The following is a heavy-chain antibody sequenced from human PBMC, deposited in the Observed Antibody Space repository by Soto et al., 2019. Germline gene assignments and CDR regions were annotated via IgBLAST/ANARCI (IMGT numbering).Heavy chain of an antibody. D-gene: IGHD6-6*01. CDR2: IIPIFGTA. J-gene: IGHJ6*02. CDR1: GGTFSSYA. Sequence: QVQLVQSGAEVKKPGSSVKVSCKASGGTFSSYAISWVRQAPGQGLEWMGGIIPIFGTANYAQKFQGRVTITADESTSTAYMELSSLRSEDTVVYYCARDREGSSSYYYYGMDVWGQGTTVTVSS. CDR3: ARDREGSSSYYYYGMDV. V-gene: IGHV1-69*01.